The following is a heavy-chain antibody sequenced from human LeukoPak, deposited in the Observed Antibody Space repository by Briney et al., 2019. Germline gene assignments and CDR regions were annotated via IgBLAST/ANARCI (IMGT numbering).Heavy chain of an antibody. CDR1: GFTFTSYG. J-gene: IGHJ4*02. CDR3: AKVLWFGERRGGFDY. CDR2: ISYDGTNK. V-gene: IGHV3-30*18. D-gene: IGHD3-10*01. Sequence: PGRALRLSCAASGFTFTSYGMHWVRKAPGQGLEREAVISYDGTNKYYADSVKGRFTISTDNSHNTLYLQMNSLRAADMAVYYCAKVLWFGERRGGFDYWGQGTLVTVSS.